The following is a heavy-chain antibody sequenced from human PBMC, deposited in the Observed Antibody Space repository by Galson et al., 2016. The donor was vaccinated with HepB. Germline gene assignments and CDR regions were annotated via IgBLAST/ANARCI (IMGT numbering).Heavy chain of an antibody. CDR1: GFNFWSHA. V-gene: IGHV3-30*04. CDR2: ISYAGSNK. J-gene: IGHJ4*02. CDR3: ARDGGWNYDYFDY. D-gene: IGHD3-3*01. Sequence: SLRLSCAASGFNFWSHAIHWVRQSPGKGLEWVAVISYAGSNKYYADSVKGRFTISRDNSKNTLYLQMNSLRVEDTAVYYCARDGGWNYDYFDYWGQGTLATVSS.